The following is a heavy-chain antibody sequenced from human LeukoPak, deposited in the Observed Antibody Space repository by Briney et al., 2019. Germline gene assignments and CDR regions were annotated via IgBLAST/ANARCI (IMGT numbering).Heavy chain of an antibody. V-gene: IGHV3-9*01. CDR1: GFTFDDYA. CDR3: AKDFSSSWFGTWFDP. J-gene: IGHJ5*02. D-gene: IGHD6-13*01. Sequence: PGRSLRLSCAASGFTFDDYAMHWVRQAPGKGPEWVSGISWDGGSIAYADSVKGRFAISRDNAKNSLYLQMNSLRPEDTALYYCAKDFSSSWFGTWFDPWGQGTLVTVSS. CDR2: ISWDGGSI.